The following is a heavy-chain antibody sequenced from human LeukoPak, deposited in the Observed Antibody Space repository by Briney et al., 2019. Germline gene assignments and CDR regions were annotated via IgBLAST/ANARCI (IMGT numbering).Heavy chain of an antibody. CDR2: MNPNSGNT. CDR1: GYTFTIYD. CDR3: ARSSVGARRRIDY. V-gene: IGHV1-8*01. D-gene: IGHD1-26*01. Sequence: ASVTVSFKASGYTFTIYDINWVRQATGQGLEWMGWMNPNSGNTGYAQKFQGRVTMTRSTSINTAYMELNSLTSEDTAVYYCARSSVGARRRIDYWGQGSLVTVSS. J-gene: IGHJ4*02.